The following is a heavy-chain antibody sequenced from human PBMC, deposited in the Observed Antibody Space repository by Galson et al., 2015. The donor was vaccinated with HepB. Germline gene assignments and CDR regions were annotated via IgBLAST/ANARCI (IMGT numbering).Heavy chain of an antibody. CDR1: KFTFSSRYW. J-gene: IGHJ6*02. D-gene: IGHD4-17*01. V-gene: IGHV3-7*03. CDR3: ARGPLLATVNKAYHYGLDV. CDR2: INQDGSEK. Sequence: SLRLSCAASKFTFSSRYWLTWVRQAPGKGLEWVANINQDGSEKYYVDPVKGRFTISRDNARNSLHLQMNSLRAEDTAVYYCARGPLLATVNKAYHYGLDVWGQGTTVTVSS.